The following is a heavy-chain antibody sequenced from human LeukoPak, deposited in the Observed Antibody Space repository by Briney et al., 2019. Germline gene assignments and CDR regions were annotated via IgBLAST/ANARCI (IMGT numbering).Heavy chain of an antibody. CDR2: INPNSGGT. CDR1: GYTFTGYY. J-gene: IGHJ6*02. Sequence: ASVKVSCKASGYTFTGYYMHWVRQAPGQGLEWMGWINPNSGGTNYAQKFQGRVTMTRDTSISTAYMELSRLRSDDTAVYCCARDRSSSGSYLYYYYGMDVWGQGTTVTVSS. D-gene: IGHD1-26*01. CDR3: ARDRSSSGSYLYYYYGMDV. V-gene: IGHV1-2*02.